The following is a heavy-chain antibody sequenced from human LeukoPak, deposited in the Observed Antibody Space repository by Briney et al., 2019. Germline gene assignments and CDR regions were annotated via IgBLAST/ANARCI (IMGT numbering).Heavy chain of an antibody. CDR1: GFTFSSYS. J-gene: IGHJ4*02. D-gene: IGHD3-22*01. V-gene: IGHV3-21*01. Sequence: GGSLRLSCAASGFTFSSYSMNWVRQAPGKGLEWVLSISSSSSYIYYADSVKGRFTISRDNAKNSLYLQMNSLRAEDTAVYYCARDIDYYDSSGPVFDYWGQGTLVTVSS. CDR3: ARDIDYYDSSGPVFDY. CDR2: ISSSSSYI.